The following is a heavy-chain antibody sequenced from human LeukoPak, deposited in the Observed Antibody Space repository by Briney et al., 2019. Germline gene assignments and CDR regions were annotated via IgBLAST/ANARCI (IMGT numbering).Heavy chain of an antibody. Sequence: SETLSLTCTVSGGSISSGDYYWSWIRQPPGKGLEWIGYIYYSGSTYYNPSLKSRVTISVDTSKNQFSLKLSSVTAADTAVYYCARDFTDYCGMDVWGQGTTVTVSS. V-gene: IGHV4-30-4*01. CDR3: ARDFTDYCGMDV. CDR1: GGSISSGDYY. J-gene: IGHJ6*02. CDR2: IYYSGST.